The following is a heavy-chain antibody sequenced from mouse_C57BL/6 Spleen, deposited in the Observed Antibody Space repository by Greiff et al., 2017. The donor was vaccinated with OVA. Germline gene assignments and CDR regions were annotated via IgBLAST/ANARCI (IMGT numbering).Heavy chain of an antibody. V-gene: IGHV1-19*01. CDR2: INPYNGGT. CDR3: ARSNYGNYVSAMDY. J-gene: IGHJ4*01. Sequence: VQLQQSGPVLVKPGASVKMSCKASGYTFTDYYMNWVKQSHGKSLEWIGVINPYNGGTSYNQKFKGKATLTVDKSSSTAYMELNSLTSEDSAVYYCARSNYGNYVSAMDYWGQGTSVTVSS. D-gene: IGHD2-1*01. CDR1: GYTFTDYY.